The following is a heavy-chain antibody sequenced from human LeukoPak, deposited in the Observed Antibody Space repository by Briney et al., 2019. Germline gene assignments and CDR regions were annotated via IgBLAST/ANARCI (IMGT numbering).Heavy chain of an antibody. CDR2: INAYNGNT. Sequence: ASVTVSFKASGYTFTSYGISGVRQAPGQGREWMAWINAYNGNTNYAQKLQGRVTITTDTSTSTAYMELRSLRSDDTAVYYCATTRDIVVVGGFDYWGQGTLVTVSS. J-gene: IGHJ4*02. D-gene: IGHD2-15*01. CDR3: ATTRDIVVVGGFDY. V-gene: IGHV1-18*01. CDR1: GYTFTSYG.